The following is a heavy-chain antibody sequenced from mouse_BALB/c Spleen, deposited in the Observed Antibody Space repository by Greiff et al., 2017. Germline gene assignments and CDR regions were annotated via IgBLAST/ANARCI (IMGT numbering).Heavy chain of an antibody. CDR3: NEGVVGSMDY. CDR2: IDPENGDT. CDR1: GFNIKDYY. V-gene: IGHV14-4*02. D-gene: IGHD1-1*01. Sequence: EVKVEESGAELVRSGASVKLSCTASGFNIKDYYMHWVKQRPEQGLEWIGWIDPENGDTEYAPKFQGKATMTADTSSNTAYLQLSSLTSEDTAVYYCNEGVVGSMDYWGQGTSVTVSS. J-gene: IGHJ4*01.